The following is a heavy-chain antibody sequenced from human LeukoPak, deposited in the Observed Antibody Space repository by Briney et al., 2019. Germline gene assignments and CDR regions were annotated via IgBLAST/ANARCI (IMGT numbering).Heavy chain of an antibody. V-gene: IGHV4-59*01. CDR1: GGSISSYY. CDR3: ARTDCSGGSCYSDY. CDR2: IYYSGST. D-gene: IGHD2-15*01. Sequence: PSETLSLTSTVSGGSISSYYWSWIRQPPGKGLEWIGYIYYSGSTNYNPSLKSRVTISVDTSKNQFSLKLSSVTAADTAVYYCARTDCSGGSCYSDYWGQGTLVTVSS. J-gene: IGHJ4*02.